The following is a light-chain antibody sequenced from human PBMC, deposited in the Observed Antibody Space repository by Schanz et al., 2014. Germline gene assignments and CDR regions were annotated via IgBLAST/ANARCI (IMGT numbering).Light chain of an antibody. Sequence: EIVLTQSPATLSLSPGERATLSCRASQSVGSYLAWYQQKPGQAPRLLIYDASDRATGIPARFSGSGSGTDFTLTISRLEPEDFAVYYCQQYGSSPSTFGQGTKVEI. CDR1: QSVGSY. V-gene: IGKV3-20*01. CDR3: QQYGSSPST. CDR2: DAS. J-gene: IGKJ1*01.